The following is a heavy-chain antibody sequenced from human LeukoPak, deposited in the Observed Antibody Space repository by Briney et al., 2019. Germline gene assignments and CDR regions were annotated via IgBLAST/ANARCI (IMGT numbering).Heavy chain of an antibody. J-gene: IGHJ4*02. D-gene: IGHD2-21*02. CDR1: GFTFSSFW. CDR3: AKYRTAVDLSPFDY. V-gene: IGHV3-7*01. CDR2: IKQDGSGK. Sequence: GGSLRLSCAASGFTFSSFWMSWVRQPPGKGLEWLANIKQDGSGKYYVDSVKGRFTISRDNVNNLLYLQMNSLRAEDTAVYYCAKYRTAVDLSPFDYWGQGTLVTVSS.